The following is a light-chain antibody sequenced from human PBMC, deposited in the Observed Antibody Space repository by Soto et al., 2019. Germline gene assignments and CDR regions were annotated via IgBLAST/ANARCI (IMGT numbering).Light chain of an antibody. Sequence: EIVLTQSPGTLSLSPGERATLSCRASQSVSSSFLAWYQQKAGQAPRLLIYGASSRATGIPDRFSGSGSGTDFTLTISRLEPEDCAVYYCQQYDRSPWTFGQGTKVEIK. CDR1: QSVSSSF. J-gene: IGKJ1*01. V-gene: IGKV3-20*01. CDR3: QQYDRSPWT. CDR2: GAS.